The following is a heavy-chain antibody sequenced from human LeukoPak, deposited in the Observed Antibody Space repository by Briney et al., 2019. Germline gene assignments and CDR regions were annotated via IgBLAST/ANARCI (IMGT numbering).Heavy chain of an antibody. D-gene: IGHD3-16*01. CDR3: LGQLRLGDYYFDY. Sequence: GGSLRLSCAVSGFTFSSYAMSWVRQAPGKGLEWVSSISSSSSYIYYADPVKGRFTISRDNAKNSLYLQMNSLRAEDTAVYYCLGQLRLGDYYFDYWGQGTLVTVSS. J-gene: IGHJ4*02. V-gene: IGHV3-21*01. CDR1: GFTFSSYA. CDR2: ISSSSSYI.